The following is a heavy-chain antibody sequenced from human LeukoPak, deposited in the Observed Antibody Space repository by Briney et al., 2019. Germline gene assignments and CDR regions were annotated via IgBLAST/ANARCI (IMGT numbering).Heavy chain of an antibody. D-gene: IGHD2-2*01. V-gene: IGHV4-61*02. CDR1: GGSISSGSYY. J-gene: IGHJ5*02. CDR2: IYTSGST. Sequence: SQTLSLTCTGAGGSISSGSYYWSSIRQPAGKVREWIRLIYTSGSTNYNPALKSRITISVNTSKNQFYLKLSSVSAADTAVYYCARDHGRYCSSTSCPKRDHYNWFDPWGQGTLVSVSS. CDR3: ARDHGRYCSSTSCPKRDHYNWFDP.